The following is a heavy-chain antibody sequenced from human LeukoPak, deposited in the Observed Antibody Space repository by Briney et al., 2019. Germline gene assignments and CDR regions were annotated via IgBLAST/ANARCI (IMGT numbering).Heavy chain of an antibody. CDR3: ARDRGYSNRVAYAFDI. D-gene: IGHD6-13*01. V-gene: IGHV6-1*01. CDR2: TYYRSKWYN. CDR1: GDSVSSNSAA. J-gene: IGHJ3*02. Sequence: SHTLSRICAISGDSVSSNSAAWNWIRQSPSRGLEWLGRTYYRSKWYNDYAVSVKSRITINPDTSKNQFSLQLNSVTPEDTAVYYCARDRGYSNRVAYAFDIWGQGTMVTVSS.